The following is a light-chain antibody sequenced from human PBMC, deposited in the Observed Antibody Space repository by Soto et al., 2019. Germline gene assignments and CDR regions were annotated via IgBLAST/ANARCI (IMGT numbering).Light chain of an antibody. J-gene: IGKJ1*01. CDR3: QQYNSYPLG. Sequence: DIQMTQSPSTLSASVGDRVTITCRASQSISSWLAWYQQKPGKAPKLLIYKASSLESGVPSRFSGSGSGKEFTLTISSLQPDDFATDYCQQYNSYPLGFGQGTKVEIK. CDR1: QSISSW. CDR2: KAS. V-gene: IGKV1-5*03.